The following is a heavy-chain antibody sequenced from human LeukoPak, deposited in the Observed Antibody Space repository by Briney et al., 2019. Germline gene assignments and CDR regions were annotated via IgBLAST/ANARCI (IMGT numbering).Heavy chain of an antibody. CDR1: GFTFSSIA. V-gene: IGHV3-23*01. Sequence: GGSLRLSCAASGFTFSSIAMTWVRQAPGKGLEWVSTIRSNGETTYNADSVKGRFTISRDNSKKTLYLQLNSLRVEDTAIYYCAKGQELDDGVFDSWGQGTLVTVAS. D-gene: IGHD1-1*01. CDR2: IRSNGETT. CDR3: AKGQELDDGVFDS. J-gene: IGHJ4*02.